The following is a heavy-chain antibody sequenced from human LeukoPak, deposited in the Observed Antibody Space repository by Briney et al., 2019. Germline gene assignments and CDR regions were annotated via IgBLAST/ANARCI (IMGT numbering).Heavy chain of an antibody. Sequence: ASVKVSCKASGGTFSSYTISSVRQAPGQGLEWMGRIIPILGIANYAQKFQGRVTITADKSTSTAYMELSSLRSEDTAVYYCARCSGQPSPFDPWGQGTLVTVSS. D-gene: IGHD2-15*01. J-gene: IGHJ5*02. V-gene: IGHV1-69*02. CDR2: IIPILGIA. CDR1: GGTFSSYT. CDR3: ARCSGQPSPFDP.